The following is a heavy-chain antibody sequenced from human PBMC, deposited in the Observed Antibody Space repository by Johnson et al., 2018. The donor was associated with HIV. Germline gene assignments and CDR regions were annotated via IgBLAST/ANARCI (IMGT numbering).Heavy chain of an antibody. Sequence: QVQLVESGGRVVQPGRSLRLSCAASGFNFSKFGMHWVRQAPGKGLQWVAVIWYDGSSTYFADSVKGRFTISRDNSKNTLYLQMNSLRADDTAIYYCAQDLDILAPYVAFDMWGQGTMVTVSS. D-gene: IGHD3-9*01. CDR3: AQDLDILAPYVAFDM. CDR2: IWYDGSST. V-gene: IGHV3-33*06. CDR1: GFNFSKFG. J-gene: IGHJ3*02.